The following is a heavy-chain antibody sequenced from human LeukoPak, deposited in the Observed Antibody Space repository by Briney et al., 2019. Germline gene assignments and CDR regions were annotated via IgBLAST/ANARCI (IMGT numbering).Heavy chain of an antibody. J-gene: IGHJ4*02. CDR2: IYRDGST. Sequence: PGGSLRLSCAASGLNVSTNNMNWVRQAPGKGLEWVSAIYRDGSTLNANSVKGRFTNSRDSSKNTLYLQMNSLRAEDTAVYYCARGYSSADYWGQGTLVTASS. CDR3: ARGYSSADY. CDR1: GLNVSTNN. V-gene: IGHV3-53*01. D-gene: IGHD5-18*01.